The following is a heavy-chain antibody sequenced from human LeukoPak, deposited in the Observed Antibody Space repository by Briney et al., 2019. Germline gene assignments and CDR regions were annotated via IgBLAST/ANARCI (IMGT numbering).Heavy chain of an antibody. D-gene: IGHD6-13*01. V-gene: IGHV4-31*03. Sequence: PSETLSLTCTVSGGSISSGGYYWSWIRQHPGKGLEWIGYIYHSGTIYYNPSLKSRVTISVDTSKNQFSLTLSSVTAADTAVYYCARDGAFSSSWSTGIDYWGQGTLVTVSS. CDR3: ARDGAFSSSWSTGIDY. J-gene: IGHJ4*02. CDR1: GGSISSGGYY. CDR2: IYHSGTI.